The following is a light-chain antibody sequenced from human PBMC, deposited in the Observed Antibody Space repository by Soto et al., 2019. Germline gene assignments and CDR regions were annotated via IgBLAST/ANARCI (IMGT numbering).Light chain of an antibody. Sequence: DIVMTQSPDSPAVSLGERATITCKSSQTILSTSNNRNYLAWYRQKPGQSPRLLIYWASTRESGVPDRISGSGSETDFTLTISSLQAEDVAVYYCQQYVSLPLTFGGGTKVDIK. CDR2: WAS. CDR3: QQYVSLPLT. V-gene: IGKV4-1*01. CDR1: QTILSTSNNRNY. J-gene: IGKJ4*01.